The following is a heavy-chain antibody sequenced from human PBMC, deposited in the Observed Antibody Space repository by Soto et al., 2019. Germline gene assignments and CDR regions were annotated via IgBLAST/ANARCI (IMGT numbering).Heavy chain of an antibody. CDR3: ARMYYYDSSGPNHYYYYGMDV. D-gene: IGHD3-22*01. Sequence: GASVKVSCKASGYTFSSYYMHWVRQAPGQGLEWMGGIIPIFGTANYAQKFQGRVTITADESTSTAYMELSSLRSEDTAVYYCARMYYYDSSGPNHYYYYGMDVWGQGTTVTVSS. V-gene: IGHV1-69*13. CDR2: IIPIFGTA. J-gene: IGHJ6*02. CDR1: GYTFSSYY.